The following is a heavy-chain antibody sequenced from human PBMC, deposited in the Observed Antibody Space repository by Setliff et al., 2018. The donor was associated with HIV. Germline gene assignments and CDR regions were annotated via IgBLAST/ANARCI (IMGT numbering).Heavy chain of an antibody. J-gene: IGHJ4*02. CDR1: GASISSTCYY. Sequence: SETLSLTCAVSGASISSTCYYWGWVRQPPGKRLEWIGSIYYSGSTYYNPSLKSRLTISVDTSRNQFSLKLSSLAAADTAVYYCARHYNVNYYVRKDFDYWGQGIPVTVSS. V-gene: IGHV4-39*01. CDR2: IYYSGST. D-gene: IGHD1-26*01. CDR3: ARHYNVNYYVRKDFDY.